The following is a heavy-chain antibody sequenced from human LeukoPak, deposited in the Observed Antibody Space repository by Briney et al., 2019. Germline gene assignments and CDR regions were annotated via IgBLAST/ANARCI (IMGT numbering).Heavy chain of an antibody. J-gene: IGHJ4*02. V-gene: IGHV1-46*01. CDR3: ARVSDRDGWYFDY. CDR2: INPSGGST. D-gene: IGHD5-24*01. Sequence: ASVKVSCKASGYTFTSYYMHWVRQAPGQGLEWMGIINPSGGSTSYAQKFQGRVTMTRDTSTGTAYMELRSLTSDDTAVYYCARVSDRDGWYFDYWGQGTLVTVSS. CDR1: GYTFTSYY.